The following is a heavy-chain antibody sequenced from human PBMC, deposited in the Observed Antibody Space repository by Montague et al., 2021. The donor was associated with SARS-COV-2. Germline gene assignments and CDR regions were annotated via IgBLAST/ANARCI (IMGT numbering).Heavy chain of an antibody. D-gene: IGHD3-3*01. Sequence: SLRLSCAASGFTFGDYAMHWVRQALGKGLEWVSGISWNSGSIGYADSVKGRFTISRDNAKNSLYLQMNSLRAEDTALYYCAKDSYYDFWSGYSPGENWFDPWGQGTLVTVSS. J-gene: IGHJ5*02. CDR3: AKDSYYDFWSGYSPGENWFDP. CDR1: GFTFGDYA. CDR2: ISWNSGSI. V-gene: IGHV3-9*01.